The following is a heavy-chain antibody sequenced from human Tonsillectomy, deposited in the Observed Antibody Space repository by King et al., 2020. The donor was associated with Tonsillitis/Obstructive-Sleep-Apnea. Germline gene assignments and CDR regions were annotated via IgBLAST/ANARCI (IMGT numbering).Heavy chain of an antibody. CDR1: GFTFRYYY. CDR3: ARDTEMYCSSTSCYIADDAFDI. Sequence: VQLVESWGGLVKPGGALRLSCAASGFTFRYYYMSLIRQAPGEGLDWLSSISRSSRFTKYAESLKGRLTISRDNAKNYLDLQMNSLRAEDAAVYYCARDTEMYCSSTSCYIADDAFDIWGQGTMVTVSS. CDR2: ISRSSRFT. J-gene: IGHJ3*02. V-gene: IGHV3-11*05. D-gene: IGHD2-2*02.